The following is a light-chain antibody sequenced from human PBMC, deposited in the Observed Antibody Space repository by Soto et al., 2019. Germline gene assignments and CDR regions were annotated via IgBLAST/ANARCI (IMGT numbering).Light chain of an antibody. CDR3: CSYAGSSTFA. CDR1: SSDVGGYNY. V-gene: IGLV2-14*01. Sequence: QSALTQPASVSGSPGQSITISCTGTSSDVGGYNYVSWYQQHPGKAPKLMIYEVSNRPSGVSNRFSGSKSGNTASLTISGLQAEDEADYYCCSYAGSSTFAFGGGTKLTVL. CDR2: EVS. J-gene: IGLJ2*01.